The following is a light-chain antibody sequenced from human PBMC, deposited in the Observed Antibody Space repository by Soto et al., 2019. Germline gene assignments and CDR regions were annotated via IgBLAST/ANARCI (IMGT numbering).Light chain of an antibody. V-gene: IGLV2-11*01. CDR1: SSDVGGYNY. CDR3: CSYAGSNTLV. Sequence: QSALTQPRSVSGSPGQSVTISCTGTSSDVGGYNYVSWYQQHPGKAPKLMIYGVSDRPSGVPDRFSGSQSGNTASLTISGLQAEDEADYYCCSYAGSNTLVFGGGTKLTVL. CDR2: GVS. J-gene: IGLJ3*02.